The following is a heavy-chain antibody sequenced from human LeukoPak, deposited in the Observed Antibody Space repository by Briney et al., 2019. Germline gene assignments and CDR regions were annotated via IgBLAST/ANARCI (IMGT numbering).Heavy chain of an antibody. CDR3: ARGLAYYGSSGYYWDYFDY. J-gene: IGHJ4*02. Sequence: SETLSLTCTVSGGSISSYYWSWIRQPPGKGLEWIGYIYYSGSTNYNPSLKSRVTISVDTSKNQFSLKLSSVTAADTAVYYCARGLAYYGSSGYYWDYFDYWGQGTLVTVSS. CDR2: IYYSGST. D-gene: IGHD3-22*01. V-gene: IGHV4-59*01. CDR1: GGSISSYY.